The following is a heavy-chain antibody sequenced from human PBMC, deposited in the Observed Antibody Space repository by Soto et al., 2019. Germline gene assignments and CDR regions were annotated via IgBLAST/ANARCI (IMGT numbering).Heavy chain of an antibody. CDR3: AHKGDGSSGFKH. D-gene: IGHD1-26*01. CDR2: IYWDDDK. V-gene: IGHV2-5*02. J-gene: IGHJ1*01. CDR1: GFSLSTSGVG. Sequence: QITLKESGPTLVKPTQTLTLTCTFSGFSLSTSGVGVGWIRQPPGKALEWLALIYWDDDKRYRPSLKSRLTLPTDTSSILVVLTMTSMDPVVTDTYSGAHKGDGSSGFKHWGQGTLVTLSS.